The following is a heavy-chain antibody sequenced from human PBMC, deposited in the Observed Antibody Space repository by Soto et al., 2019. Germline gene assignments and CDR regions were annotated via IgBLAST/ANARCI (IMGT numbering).Heavy chain of an antibody. Sequence: GGSLRLSCAASGFTFSTYAMNWVRQAPGKGLEWLSLISGSGGGTYYADSVKGRFTISRDNSKNTLYLQMISLRAEDTAVYYCAKDQGNTIVGASRGFGHWGQGNLVTVSS. CDR2: ISGSGGGT. CDR3: AKDQGNTIVGASRGFGH. D-gene: IGHD1-26*01. CDR1: GFTFSTYA. J-gene: IGHJ4*02. V-gene: IGHV3-23*01.